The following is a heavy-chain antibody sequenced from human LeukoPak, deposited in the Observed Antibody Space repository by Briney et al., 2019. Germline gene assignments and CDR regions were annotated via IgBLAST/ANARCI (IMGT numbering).Heavy chain of an antibody. V-gene: IGHV3-23*01. J-gene: IGHJ4*02. CDR3: AKDLINRIEAVGSIDY. CDR2: VSGSGGRT. CDR1: GFSFTTYA. Sequence: GGSLSLFCAASGFSFTTYAMSWVRQAPGKGLEWVSTVSGSGGRTFYADSVKGRFTISKDNTKKILYLQMSSLRAEDTAVYYCAKDLINRIEAVGSIDYWGQGTLVTVSS. D-gene: IGHD6-13*01.